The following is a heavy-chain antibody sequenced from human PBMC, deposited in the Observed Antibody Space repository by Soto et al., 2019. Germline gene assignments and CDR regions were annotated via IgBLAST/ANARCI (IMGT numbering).Heavy chain of an antibody. V-gene: IGHV1-2*04. J-gene: IGHJ4*02. CDR3: ARETSIAAAGNFDY. CDR2: INPNSGGT. D-gene: IGHD6-13*01. Sequence: ASVKVSCKASGYTFTGYYMHWVRQAPGQGLEWMGWINPNSGGTNYAQKFQGWVTMTRDTSISTAYMELSRLRSDDTAVYYCARETSIAAAGNFDYWGQGTLVTVSS. CDR1: GYTFTGYY.